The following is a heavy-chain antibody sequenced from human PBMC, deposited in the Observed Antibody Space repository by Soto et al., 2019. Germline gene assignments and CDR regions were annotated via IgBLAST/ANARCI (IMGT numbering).Heavy chain of an antibody. J-gene: IGHJ5*02. CDR2: ISAYNGNT. D-gene: IGHD6-19*01. CDR1: GYTFTSYG. V-gene: IGHV1-18*01. Sequence: ASVKVSCKASGYTFTSYGISWVRQAPGQGLEWMGWISAYNGNTNYAQKLQGRVTMTTDTSTSTAYMELRSLRSDDTAVYYCARDRVAVAGMNWFDPWGQGTLVTVSS. CDR3: ARDRVAVAGMNWFDP.